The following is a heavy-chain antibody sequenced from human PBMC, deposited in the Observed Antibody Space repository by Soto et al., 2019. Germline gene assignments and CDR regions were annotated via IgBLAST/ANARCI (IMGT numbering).Heavy chain of an antibody. CDR3: VGYAGDYYYYYYMDV. V-gene: IGHV3-66*01. D-gene: IGHD2-21*02. Sequence: GGSLRLSCAASGFTFSSYGMHWVRQAPGKGLEWVSVIYSGGSTYYADSVKGRFTISRDNSKNTLYLQMNSLRAEDTAVYYCVGYAGDYYYYYYMDVWGKGTTVTVSS. CDR2: IYSGGST. CDR1: GFTFSSYG. J-gene: IGHJ6*03.